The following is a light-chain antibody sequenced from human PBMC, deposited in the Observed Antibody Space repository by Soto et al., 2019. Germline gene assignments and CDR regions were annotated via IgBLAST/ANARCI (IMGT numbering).Light chain of an antibody. V-gene: IGLV2-8*01. J-gene: IGLJ1*01. CDR1: SSDVGAHNF. Sequence: QSVLTQPPSASGSPGQSVTISCTGTSSDVGAHNFVSWHQQHPGKAPQLMVYEVIKRPSGVPDRFSGSKSGNTASLTVSGLQAEDEADYYCSSYAGSNNYVFGTGTKLTGL. CDR3: SSYAGSNNYV. CDR2: EVI.